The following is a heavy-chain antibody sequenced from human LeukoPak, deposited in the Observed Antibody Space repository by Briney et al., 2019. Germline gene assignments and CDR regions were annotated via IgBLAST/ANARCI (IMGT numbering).Heavy chain of an antibody. J-gene: IGHJ4*02. CDR1: GFTFSSYW. D-gene: IGHD2-2*01. CDR2: IKQDGSEK. Sequence: VGSLRLSCAASGFTFSSYWMSWVRQAPGKGLEWVASIKQDGSEKYYVDSVKGRFTISRDNAKNSLYLQMNSLRAEDTAVYYCARVVVVPAAYYFDYWGQGTLVTVSS. V-gene: IGHV3-7*01. CDR3: ARVVVVPAAYYFDY.